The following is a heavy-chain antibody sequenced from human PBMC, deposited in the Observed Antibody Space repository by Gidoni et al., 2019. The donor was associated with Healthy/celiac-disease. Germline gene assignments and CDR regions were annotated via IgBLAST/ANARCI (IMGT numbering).Heavy chain of an antibody. CDR1: GFTFSSYS. D-gene: IGHD3-9*01. V-gene: IGHV3-21*01. J-gene: IGHJ5*02. CDR3: ARDYYDILTGYHNWFDP. CDR2: ISSSSSYI. Sequence: EVQLVESGGGLVKPGGSLRLSCAASGFTFSSYSMNWVRQAPGKGLEWVSSISSSSSYIYYADSVKGRFTISRDNAKNSLYLQMNSLRAEETAVYYCARDYYDILTGYHNWFDPWGQGTLVTVSS.